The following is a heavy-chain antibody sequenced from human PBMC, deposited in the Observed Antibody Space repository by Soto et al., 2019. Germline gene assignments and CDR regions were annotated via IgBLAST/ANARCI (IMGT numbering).Heavy chain of an antibody. Sequence: QVQLQESGPGLVKPSQTLSLTCTVSGGSISSGGYYWSWIRQHPGKGLEWIGYIYYSGSTYYNPSLKSRVTISVDTCKNQFSLKLSSVTAADTAVYYCARVRYCSGGSCYPRFDPWGQGTLVTVSS. CDR1: GGSISSGGYY. J-gene: IGHJ5*02. D-gene: IGHD2-15*01. V-gene: IGHV4-31*03. CDR3: ARVRYCSGGSCYPRFDP. CDR2: IYYSGST.